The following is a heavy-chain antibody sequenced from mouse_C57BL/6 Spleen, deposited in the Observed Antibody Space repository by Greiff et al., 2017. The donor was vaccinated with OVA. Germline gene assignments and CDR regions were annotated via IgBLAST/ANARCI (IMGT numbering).Heavy chain of an antibody. J-gene: IGHJ3*01. CDR3: ARELAY. CDR2: INYDGSST. CDR1: GFTFSDYY. Sequence: EVKLVESEGGLVQPGSSMKLSCTASGFTFSDYYMAWVRQVPEKGLEWVANINYDGSSTYYLDSLKSRFIISRDNAKNILYLQMSSLKSEDTATYYCARELAYWGQGTLVTVSA. V-gene: IGHV5-16*01.